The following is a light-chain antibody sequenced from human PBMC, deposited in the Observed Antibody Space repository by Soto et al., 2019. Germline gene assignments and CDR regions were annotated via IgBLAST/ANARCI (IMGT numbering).Light chain of an antibody. CDR2: KAS. Sequence: IQMTQSPSTLSASVGDRITITCRASQSISSWLAWYQQKPGKAPKLLIYKASTLKSGVPSRFSGSGSGTEFTLTISSLQSEDFAVYYCQQYSNWPPITFGQGTRLEIK. CDR3: QQYSNWPPIT. CDR1: QSISSW. V-gene: IGKV1-5*03. J-gene: IGKJ5*01.